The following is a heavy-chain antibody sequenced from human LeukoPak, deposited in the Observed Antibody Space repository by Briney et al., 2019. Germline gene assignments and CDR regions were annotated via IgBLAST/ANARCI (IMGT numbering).Heavy chain of an antibody. D-gene: IGHD2-15*01. Sequence: GGSLRLSCAASGFTFSSYAMSWVRQAPGKGLEWVSAISGSGGSTYYADSVKGRFTISRDNSKNSLYLQMNSLRAEDTAVYYCAKGMGGSCYSPPDYWGQGTLVTVSS. CDR1: GFTFSSYA. CDR3: AKGMGGSCYSPPDY. J-gene: IGHJ4*02. V-gene: IGHV3-23*01. CDR2: ISGSGGST.